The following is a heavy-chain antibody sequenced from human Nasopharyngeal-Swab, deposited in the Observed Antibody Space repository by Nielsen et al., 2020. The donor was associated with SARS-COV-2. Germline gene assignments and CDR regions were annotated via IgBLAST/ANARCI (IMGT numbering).Heavy chain of an antibody. Sequence: SETLSLTCTVSGGSISGSTYYWGWFRQPPGKGLEWIANIYYTGNTYYSPSLKSRVTISVDTSRSQFSLTLSSMTAADRAVYYCARTNTERPNFDSWGQGLLVTVSS. D-gene: IGHD2-8*01. CDR2: IYYTGNT. V-gene: IGHV4-39*01. CDR3: ARTNTERPNFDS. J-gene: IGHJ4*02. CDR1: GGSISGSTYY.